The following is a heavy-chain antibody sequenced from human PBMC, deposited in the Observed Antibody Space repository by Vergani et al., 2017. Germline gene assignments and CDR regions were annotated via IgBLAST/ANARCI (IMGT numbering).Heavy chain of an antibody. V-gene: IGHV3-30*01. CDR1: GFTFSSYA. CDR2: ISYDGSNK. Sequence: QVQLVESGGGVVQPGRSLRLSCAASGFTFSSYAMHWVRQAPGKGLEWVAVISYDGSNKYYAESVKGRFTISRDNSKNTLYLQMNSLRAEDTAVYYCARALGVGVVIDDYYGMDVWGQGTTVTVSS. J-gene: IGHJ6*02. CDR3: ARALGVGVVIDDYYGMDV. D-gene: IGHD3-3*01.